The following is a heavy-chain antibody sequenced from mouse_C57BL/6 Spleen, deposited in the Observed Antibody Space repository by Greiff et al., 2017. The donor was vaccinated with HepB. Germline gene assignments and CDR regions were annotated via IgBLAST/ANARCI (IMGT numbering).Heavy chain of an antibody. CDR2: ISSGSSTI. D-gene: IGHD2-1*01. Sequence: EVQLVESGGGLVKPGGSLKLSCAASGFTFSDYGMHWVRQAPEKGLEWVAYISSGSSTIYYADTVKGRFTISRDNAKNTLFLQLTSLRSEEPAMYYCARGIYYGNEDAMDYGGQGPSVTVSS. V-gene: IGHV5-17*01. CDR1: GFTFSDYG. J-gene: IGHJ4*01. CDR3: ARGIYYGNEDAMDY.